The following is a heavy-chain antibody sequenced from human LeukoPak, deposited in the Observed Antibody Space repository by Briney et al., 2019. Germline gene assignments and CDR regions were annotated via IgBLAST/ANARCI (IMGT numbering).Heavy chain of an antibody. Sequence: PGGSLRLSCAASGFTLSSYWMSWVRQAPGKGLEWVANIKQDGSEKHYVDSVKGRVTISRDNAKNSLYLQMNSLRAEDTAVYYCTSYYDYVWGSYRDDAFDIWGQGTMVTVSS. CDR3: TSYYDYVWGSYRDDAFDI. V-gene: IGHV3-7*01. J-gene: IGHJ3*02. CDR2: IKQDGSEK. CDR1: GFTLSSYW. D-gene: IGHD3-16*02.